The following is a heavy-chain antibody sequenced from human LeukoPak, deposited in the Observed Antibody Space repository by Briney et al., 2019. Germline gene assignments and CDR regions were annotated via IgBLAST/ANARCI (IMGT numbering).Heavy chain of an antibody. CDR1: GFTFSSYA. D-gene: IGHD3-22*01. Sequence: GGSLRLSCAASGFTFSSYAMHWVRQAPGKGLEWVAVISYDGSNKYYADSVKGRFTISRDNSKNTLYLQMNSLRAEDTAVYYCAARDSGYYLYWGQGTLVTVSS. CDR3: AARDSGYYLY. CDR2: ISYDGSNK. V-gene: IGHV3-30*04. J-gene: IGHJ4*02.